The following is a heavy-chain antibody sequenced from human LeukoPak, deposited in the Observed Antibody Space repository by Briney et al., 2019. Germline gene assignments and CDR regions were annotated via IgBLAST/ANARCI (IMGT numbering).Heavy chain of an antibody. CDR2: VYLNTGGT. Sequence: ASVKVSCKASGYTFTDYYMHWVRQAPGQGLEWMGWVYLNTGGTNYAQKFQGRVTMTRDTSISTAYMELSSLTSDDTAVYYCARDQAGDGLDVWGRGTMVTVSS. CDR1: GYTFTDYY. CDR3: ARDQAGDGLDV. J-gene: IGHJ3*01. V-gene: IGHV1-2*02. D-gene: IGHD6-19*01.